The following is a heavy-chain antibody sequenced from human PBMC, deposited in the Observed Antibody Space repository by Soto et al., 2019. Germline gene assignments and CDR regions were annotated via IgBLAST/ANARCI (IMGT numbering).Heavy chain of an antibody. CDR3: ARVGRYTSGWYLDYFDY. V-gene: IGHV1-2*02. J-gene: IGHJ4*02. Sequence: ASVKVSCKASGYTFTGYYMHWVRQAPGQGLEWMGWINPNSGSTDYNPSLESRVTISVDTSKNQFSLNLSSVTAADTAIYYCARVGRYTSGWYLDYFDYWGQGTVVTVSS. D-gene: IGHD6-19*01. CDR1: GYTFTGYY. CDR2: INPNSGST.